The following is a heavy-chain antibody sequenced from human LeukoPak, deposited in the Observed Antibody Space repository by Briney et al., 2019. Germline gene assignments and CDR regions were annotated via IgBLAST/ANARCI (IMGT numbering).Heavy chain of an antibody. V-gene: IGHV1-2*02. J-gene: IGHJ4*02. D-gene: IGHD3-10*01. CDR1: GYTFTGYY. CDR2: INPNSGGT. CDR3: ARAPHMVRGVKPFDY. Sequence: ASVKVSCKASGYTFTGYYMHWVRQAPGQGLEWMGWINPNSGGTNYAQKFQGRVTMTRDTSISTAYMELSRLRSDGTAVYYCARAPHMVRGVKPFDYWGQGTLVTVSS.